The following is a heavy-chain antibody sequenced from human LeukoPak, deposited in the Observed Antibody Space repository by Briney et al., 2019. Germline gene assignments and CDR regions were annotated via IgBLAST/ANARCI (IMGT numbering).Heavy chain of an antibody. J-gene: IGHJ5*02. CDR3: AREFYYYDSSGYYYWFDP. CDR2: ISYDGSNK. D-gene: IGHD3-22*01. Sequence: QAGGSLRLSCAASGFTFSSYAMHWVRQAPGKGLEWVAVISYDGSNKYYADSVKGRFTISRDNSKNTLYLQMNSLRAEDTAVYYCAREFYYYDSSGYYYWFDPWGQGTLVTVSS. CDR1: GFTFSSYA. V-gene: IGHV3-30-3*01.